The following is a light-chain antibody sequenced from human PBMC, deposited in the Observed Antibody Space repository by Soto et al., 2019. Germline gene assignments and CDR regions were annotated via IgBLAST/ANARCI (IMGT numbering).Light chain of an antibody. CDR3: QQYGSSPWT. CDR1: QSVSSSY. CDR2: GAS. J-gene: IGKJ1*01. V-gene: IGKV3-20*01. Sequence: EIVLTQSPGTLSLSPGVIATLSCRASQSVSSSYLAWYQQKPGQAPRLLIYGASSRATGIPDRFSGSGSGTDFTLTISRLEPEDCAVYYCQQYGSSPWTFGQGTKVEIK.